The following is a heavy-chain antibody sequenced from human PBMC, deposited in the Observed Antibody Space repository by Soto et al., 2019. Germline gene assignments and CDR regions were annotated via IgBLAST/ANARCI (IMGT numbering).Heavy chain of an antibody. CDR3: AKDDAGHPDF. CDR2: INPNRGVA. V-gene: IGHV1-2*04. J-gene: IGHJ4*02. CDR1: GFTFTGYY. Sequence: QVQLVQSGAEVKRPGASVKVSCKASGFTFTGYYMHWVRQAPGQGLEWIGWINPNRGVANYAQKFPDWVTITRDTSITTAYMELSGLKSDDTAVYFCAKDDAGHPDFWGQGTLVTVSS. D-gene: IGHD6-13*01.